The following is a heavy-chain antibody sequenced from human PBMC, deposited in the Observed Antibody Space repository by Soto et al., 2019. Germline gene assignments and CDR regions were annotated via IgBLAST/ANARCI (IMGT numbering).Heavy chain of an antibody. V-gene: IGHV3-23*01. J-gene: IGHJ6*02. CDR1: GFTFSSYA. CDR2: ISGSGGST. CDR3: AKPGVILWWCLLKDYYYYYGMGV. D-gene: IGHD2-21*02. Sequence: LRLSCAASGFTFSSYAMSWVRQAPGKGLEWVSAISGSGGSTYYADSVKGRFTISRDNSKNTLYLQMNSLRAEDTAVYYCAKPGVILWWCLLKDYYYYYGMGVWGQGTTVTVSS.